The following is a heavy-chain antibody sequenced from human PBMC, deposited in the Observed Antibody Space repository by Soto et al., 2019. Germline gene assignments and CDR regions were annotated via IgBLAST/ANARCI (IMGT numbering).Heavy chain of an antibody. CDR3: AKGVVGSPLNHFYC. J-gene: IGHJ4*02. CDR2: ISGSGGST. D-gene: IGHD2-15*01. Sequence: GGSLRLSCAASGFNFSSYAMSWVRQAPGKGLEWVSAISGSGGSTYYADSVKGRFTTSRDNSKNTLYLQMNSLRAEDTAVYYCAKGVVGSPLNHFYCWGQGTLVTVSS. CDR1: GFNFSSYA. V-gene: IGHV3-23*01.